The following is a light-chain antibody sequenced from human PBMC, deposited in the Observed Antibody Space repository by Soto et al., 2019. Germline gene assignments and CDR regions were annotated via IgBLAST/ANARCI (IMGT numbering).Light chain of an antibody. CDR1: QSISNY. CDR2: TAS. CDR3: QQRSNWPPT. V-gene: IGKV1-39*01. Sequence: DIQMTQSPSSLSTSVGDRVTITCRASQSISNYLNWYQQKPGKAPNLLIYTASTLQSGVPSRFSGSGSGTDFTLTISSLEPEDFAVYYCQQRSNWPPTFGPGTKVDIK. J-gene: IGKJ3*01.